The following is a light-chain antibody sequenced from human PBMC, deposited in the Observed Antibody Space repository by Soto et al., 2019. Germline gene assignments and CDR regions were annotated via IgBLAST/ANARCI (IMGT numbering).Light chain of an antibody. CDR1: QSFTSNY. CDR2: GAS. CDR3: HQYGSSPRT. V-gene: IGKV3-20*01. J-gene: IGKJ1*01. Sequence: EIVLTQAPGTLALSPGGRATLSCGASQSFTSNYLAWYQQKPGQAPRLLIYGASTRATGIPDRFSGSGSGTDFTLTISRLEPEDFAVYYCHQYGSSPRTFGQGTKVDIK.